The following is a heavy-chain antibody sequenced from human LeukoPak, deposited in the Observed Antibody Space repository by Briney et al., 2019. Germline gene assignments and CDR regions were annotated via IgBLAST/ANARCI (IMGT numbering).Heavy chain of an antibody. V-gene: IGHV3-23*01. Sequence: GGSLRLSCAASGFTFSSYAMSWVRQAPGKGLEWVSAISGSGGSTYYADSVKGRFTISRDNSKNTLYLQMNSLRAEDTAVYYCAKEKQYYDSSGPGAFDIWGQGTMVTVSS. CDR1: GFTFSSYA. CDR2: ISGSGGST. D-gene: IGHD3-22*01. J-gene: IGHJ3*02. CDR3: AKEKQYYDSSGPGAFDI.